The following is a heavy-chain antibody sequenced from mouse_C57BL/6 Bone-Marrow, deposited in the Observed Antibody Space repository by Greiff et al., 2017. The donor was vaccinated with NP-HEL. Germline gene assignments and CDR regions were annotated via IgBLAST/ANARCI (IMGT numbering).Heavy chain of an antibody. Sequence: DVMLVDAGGGLVKPGGSLKLSCAASGFTFSDYGMHWVRQAPEKGLEWVAYISSGSSTIYYADTVKGRFTISRDNAKNTLFLQMTSLRSEDTAMYYCARERLLRYYFDYWGQGTTLTVSS. V-gene: IGHV5-17*01. CDR1: GFTFSDYG. CDR2: ISSGSSTI. J-gene: IGHJ2*01. CDR3: ARERLLRYYFDY. D-gene: IGHD2-3*01.